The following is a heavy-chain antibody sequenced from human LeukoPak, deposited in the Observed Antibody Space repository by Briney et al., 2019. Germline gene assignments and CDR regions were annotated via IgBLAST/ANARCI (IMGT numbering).Heavy chain of an antibody. V-gene: IGHV5-51*01. Sequence: GESLKISCRGSGDSSTSYLIDWLRQMPGKGLEWMGVISPGDSDTRYSPSFQGQVTISADKSITTAYLQWSNLKASDTAMYYCARRMVQVVIKGPFDYWGQGTLVTVSS. CDR3: ARRMVQVVIKGPFDY. D-gene: IGHD3-10*01. J-gene: IGHJ4*02. CDR2: ISPGDSDT. CDR1: GDSSTSYL.